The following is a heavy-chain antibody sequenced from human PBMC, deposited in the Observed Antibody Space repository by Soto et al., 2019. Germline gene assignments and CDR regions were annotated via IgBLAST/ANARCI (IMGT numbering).Heavy chain of an antibody. D-gene: IGHD6-13*01. V-gene: IGHV1-69*01. CDR1: GGTFSSYA. Sequence: QVQLVQSGAEVKKPGSSVKVSCKASGGTFSSYAISWVRHAPRQGLELMGGIIPIFGTANYAQKFQGRVTITADESTSTAYMELSSLRSEDTAVYYCARSRDSSSWYPYYYGMDVWGQGTTVTVSS. J-gene: IGHJ6*02. CDR2: IIPIFGTA. CDR3: ARSRDSSSWYPYYYGMDV.